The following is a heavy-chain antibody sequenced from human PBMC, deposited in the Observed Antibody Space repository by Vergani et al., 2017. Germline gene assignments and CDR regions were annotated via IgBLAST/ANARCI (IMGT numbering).Heavy chain of an antibody. CDR3: ASTDSSGYYEGRENAFDI. CDR1: GYTFTSYY. Sequence: QVQLVQSGAEVKKPGASVKVSCKASGYTFTSYYMHWVRQAPGQGLEWMGIINPSGGSTSYAQKFQGRVTMTRDTSTSTVYMELSSLRSEDAAVYYCASTDSSGYYEGRENAFDIWGQGTMVTVSS. D-gene: IGHD3-22*01. CDR2: INPSGGST. J-gene: IGHJ3*02. V-gene: IGHV1-46*03.